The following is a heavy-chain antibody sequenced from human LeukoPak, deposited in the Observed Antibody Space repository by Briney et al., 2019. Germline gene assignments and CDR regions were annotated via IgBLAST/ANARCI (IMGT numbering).Heavy chain of an antibody. J-gene: IGHJ4*02. V-gene: IGHV3-21*01. CDR1: GFTFSSHS. CDR3: AREGMAGTTPFDY. D-gene: IGHD1-1*01. Sequence: GGSLRLSCAASGFTFSSHSMNWVRQAPGKGLEWVSSISSSSSYIYYADSVKGRFTISRDNAKNSLYLQMNSLRAEDTAVYYCAREGMAGTTPFDYWGQGTLVTVSS. CDR2: ISSSSSYI.